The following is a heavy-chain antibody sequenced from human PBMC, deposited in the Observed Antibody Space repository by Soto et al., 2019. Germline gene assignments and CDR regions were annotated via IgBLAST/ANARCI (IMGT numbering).Heavy chain of an antibody. V-gene: IGHV4-61*01. CDR2: IYYSGST. CDR3: ARDSPSLSGSYFSLDY. D-gene: IGHD1-26*01. CDR1: GGSVSSGSYY. J-gene: IGHJ4*02. Sequence: SETLSLTYTVSGGSVSSGSYYWSWIRQPPGKGLEWIGYIYYSGSTNYNPSLKSRVTISVDTSKNQFSLKLSSVTAADTAVYYCARDSPSLSGSYFSLDYWGQGTLVTVSS.